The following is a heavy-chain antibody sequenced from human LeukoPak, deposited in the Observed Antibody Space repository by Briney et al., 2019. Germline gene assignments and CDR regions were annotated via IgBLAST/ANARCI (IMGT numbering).Heavy chain of an antibody. CDR3: ARGRRQWLVFGWFDP. CDR2: IYTTGST. CDR1: GGSISSDY. J-gene: IGHJ5*02. V-gene: IGHV4-4*07. Sequence: SETLSLTCTVSGGSISSDYWSWIRQPAGKGLEWIGRIYTTGSTNYSPSLKSRVTMSVDTSKNQFSLKLSSVTAADTAVYYCARGRRQWLVFGWFDPWGQGTLVTVSS. D-gene: IGHD6-19*01.